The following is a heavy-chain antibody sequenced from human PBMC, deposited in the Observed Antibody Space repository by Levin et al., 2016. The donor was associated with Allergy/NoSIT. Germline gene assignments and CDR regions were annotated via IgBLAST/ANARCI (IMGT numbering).Heavy chain of an antibody. Sequence: SETLSLTCTVSGGSISSSSYYWGWIRQPPGKGLEWIGSIYYSGSTFYNPSLKSRITMSVDTSKSQFSLKLNSVTATDTAVYYCATLPRYIDYEGVGDDYWGPGNPGHRLL. CDR1: GGSISSSSYY. V-gene: IGHV4-39*01. CDR3: ATLPRYIDYEGVGDDY. J-gene: IGHJ4*02. CDR2: IYYSGST. D-gene: IGHD5-12*01.